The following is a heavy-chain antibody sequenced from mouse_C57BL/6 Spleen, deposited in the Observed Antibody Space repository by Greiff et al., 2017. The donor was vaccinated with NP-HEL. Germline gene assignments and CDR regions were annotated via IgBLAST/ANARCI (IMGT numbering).Heavy chain of an antibody. J-gene: IGHJ2*01. CDR1: GYTFTDYY. Sequence: VQLQQSGPELVKPGASVKISCKASGYTFTDYYMNWVKQSHGKSLEWIGDINPNNGGTSYNQKFKGKATLTVDKSSSTAYMELRSLTSEDSAVYYCAQFYYYGSSPLDYWGQGTTLTVSS. V-gene: IGHV1-26*01. D-gene: IGHD1-1*01. CDR2: INPNNGGT. CDR3: AQFYYYGSSPLDY.